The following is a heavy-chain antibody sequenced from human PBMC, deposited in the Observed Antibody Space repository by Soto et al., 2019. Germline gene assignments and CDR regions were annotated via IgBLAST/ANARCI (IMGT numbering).Heavy chain of an antibody. CDR1: GFTFSSYA. D-gene: IGHD2-15*01. J-gene: IGHJ4*02. CDR3: AKEGDPFAGRWGRYFDY. CDR2: ISGSGGST. V-gene: IGHV3-23*01. Sequence: GGSLRLSCAASGFTFSSYAMSWVRQAPGKGLEWVSAISGSGGSTYYADSVKGRFTISRDNSKNTLYLQMNSLRAEDTAVYYCAKEGDPFAGRWGRYFDYWGQGTLVTVSS.